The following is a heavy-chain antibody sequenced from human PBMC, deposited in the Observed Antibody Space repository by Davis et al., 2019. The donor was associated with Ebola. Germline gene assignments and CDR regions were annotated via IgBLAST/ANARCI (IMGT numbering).Heavy chain of an antibody. CDR3: ARDSGGSGWYDY. CDR1: GFTFSNAW. Sequence: PGGSLRLSCAASGFTFSNAWMSWVRQAPGKGLEWVSSISSSSSYIYYADSVKGRFTISRDNAKNSLYLQMNSLRAEDTAVYYCARDSGGSGWYDYWGQGTLVTVSS. D-gene: IGHD6-19*01. CDR2: ISSSSSYI. V-gene: IGHV3-21*01. J-gene: IGHJ4*02.